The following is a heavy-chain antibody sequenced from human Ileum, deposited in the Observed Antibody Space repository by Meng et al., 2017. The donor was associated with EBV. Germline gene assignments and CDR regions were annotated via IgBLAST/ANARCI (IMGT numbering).Heavy chain of an antibody. CDR1: SFTFSDYS. V-gene: IGHV3-21*06. CDR3: VIDNGDYPFDY. Sequence: QLVESVGELSRLGVAPGHSCADSSFTFSDYSMNWVRQAGGEGLECVSSIYSSSHYNFSADLVKGRFTIARDNAQYSLYLKMNSLRAEDTGVYYCVIDNGDYPFDYWGQGTLVTVSS. CDR2: IYSSSHYN. D-gene: IGHD4-17*01. J-gene: IGHJ4*02.